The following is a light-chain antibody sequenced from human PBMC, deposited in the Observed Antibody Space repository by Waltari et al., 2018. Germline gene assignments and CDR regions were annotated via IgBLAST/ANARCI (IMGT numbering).Light chain of an antibody. CDR3: SSYTSSSTVV. CDR2: DVS. Sequence: QSALTQPASVSGSPGQSITIPCPGTSSAVGGYNYVSWYPQHPDKAPKLMIYDVSNRPSGVSNRFSGSKSGNTASLTISGLQAEDEADYYCSSYTSSSTVVFGGGTKLTVL. V-gene: IGLV2-14*03. J-gene: IGLJ2*01. CDR1: SSAVGGYNY.